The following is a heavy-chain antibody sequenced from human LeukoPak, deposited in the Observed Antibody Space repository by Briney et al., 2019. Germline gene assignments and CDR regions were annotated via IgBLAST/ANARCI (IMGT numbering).Heavy chain of an antibody. J-gene: IGHJ5*02. CDR3: ARVVPAATTPWGGYNWFDP. D-gene: IGHD2-2*01. CDR1: GGTFNSYS. CDR2: IIPIFGAT. Sequence: AASVKVSCKASGGTFNSYSIIWVRQAPGQGLEWMGGIIPIFGATNYAQNFQGRVTISTDEFTSTAYMELRSLRSEDTAVYYCARVVPAATTPWGGYNWFDPWGQGTLVTVSS. V-gene: IGHV1-69*05.